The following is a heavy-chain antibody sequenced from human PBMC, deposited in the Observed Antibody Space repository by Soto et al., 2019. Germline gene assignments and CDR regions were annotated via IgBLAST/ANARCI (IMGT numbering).Heavy chain of an antibody. CDR2: INPLKGDT. CDR3: ARTPRAQMIVLEAATRFDY. J-gene: IGHJ4*02. V-gene: IGHV1-18*01. Sequence: QVQLVQSGAEMKKPGASVKVSCKASGYTFSTYGITWVRQAPGQGLDWMGWINPLKGDTNSEARFQDRVTMTTDTSTRTAYMELRSLRSDDTAVYYCARTPRAQMIVLEAATRFDYWGQGTLVTVSS. D-gene: IGHD2-15*01. CDR1: GYTFSTYG.